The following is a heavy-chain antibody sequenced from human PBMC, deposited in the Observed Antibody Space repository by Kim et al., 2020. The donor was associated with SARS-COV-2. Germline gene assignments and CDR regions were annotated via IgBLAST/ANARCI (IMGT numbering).Heavy chain of an antibody. CDR3: ASGAELLGY. D-gene: IGHD1-26*01. J-gene: IGHJ4*02. CDR2: ISYDGSNK. CDR1: GFTFSSYA. V-gene: IGHV3-30-3*01. Sequence: GGSLRLSCAASGFTFSSYAMHWVRQAPGKGLEWVAVISYDGSNKYYADSVKGRFTISRDNSKNTLYLQMNSLRAEDTAVYYCASGAELLGYWGQGTLVTVSS.